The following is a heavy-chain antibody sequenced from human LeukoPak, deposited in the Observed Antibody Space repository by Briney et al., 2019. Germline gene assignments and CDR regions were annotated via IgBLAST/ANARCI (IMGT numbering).Heavy chain of an antibody. J-gene: IGHJ4*02. CDR2: IKGKIDGGTT. V-gene: IGHV3-15*01. CDR3: TTGGLVGASVSDY. Sequence: GGSLRLSCAAPGFTFSDAWMSWVRQAPGKGLEWVGRIKGKIDGGTTDYAAPVKGRFTISRDDSKNTLYLQMNSLKIEDTAVYYCTTGGLVGASVSDYWGQGTLVTVSS. CDR1: GFTFSDAW. D-gene: IGHD1-26*01.